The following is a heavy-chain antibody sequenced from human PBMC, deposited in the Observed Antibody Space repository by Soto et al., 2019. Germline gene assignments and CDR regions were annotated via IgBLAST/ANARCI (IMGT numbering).Heavy chain of an antibody. D-gene: IGHD3-16*02. CDR3: ARYRSLDP. Sequence: GGSLRLSCADSGFILRNYWMSWVRQAPGIGLQWVASIKEDGSEKYYVDPVKGRFTISRENAKNSLYLQMNSLRAEDTAVYYCARYRSLDPWGQGILVTVSS. V-gene: IGHV3-7*05. CDR2: IKEDGSEK. CDR1: GFILRNYW. J-gene: IGHJ5*02.